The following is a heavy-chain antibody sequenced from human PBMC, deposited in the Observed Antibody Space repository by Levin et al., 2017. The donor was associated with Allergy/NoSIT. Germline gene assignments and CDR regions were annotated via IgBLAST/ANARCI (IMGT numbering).Heavy chain of an antibody. V-gene: IGHV3-53*01. D-gene: IGHD3-22*01. CDR2: IYSGGST. Sequence: GGSLRLSCAASGFSVSSNYMSWVRQAPGKGLEWVSVIYSGGSTYYADSVKGRFTISRDNSKNTLYLQMNSLRAEDTAVYYCARGPTYYYDSSGFNWGAFDIWGQGTMVTVSS. CDR3: ARGPTYYYDSSGFNWGAFDI. J-gene: IGHJ3*02. CDR1: GFSVSSNY.